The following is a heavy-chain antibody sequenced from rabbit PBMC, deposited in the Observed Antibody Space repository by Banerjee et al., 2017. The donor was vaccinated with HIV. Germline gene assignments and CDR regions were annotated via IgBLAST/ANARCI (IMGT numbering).Heavy chain of an antibody. CDR2: ISTGGST. CDR3: ARVVDVYGYALNL. V-gene: IGHV1S40*01. J-gene: IGHJ4*01. CDR1: GFSFSSYR. D-gene: IGHD6-1*01. Sequence: QSLEESGGDLVKPEGSLTLTCTASGFSFSSYRMGWVRQAPGKGLEYIGAISTGGSTYYASWAKGRFTITKTSSTTVTLQMTSLTAADTATYFCARVVDVYGYALNLWGPGTLVTVS.